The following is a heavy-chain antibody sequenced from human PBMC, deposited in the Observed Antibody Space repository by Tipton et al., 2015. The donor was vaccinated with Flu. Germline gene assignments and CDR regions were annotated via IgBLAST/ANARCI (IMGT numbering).Heavy chain of an antibody. CDR2: IYYSGGT. CDR3: ARRDYSNYVSEPHNWFDS. J-gene: IGHJ5*01. Sequence: GLVKPSETLSLTCTVSDDSITYYYWSWIRQPPGKGLEWIGYIYYSGGTNYNPSLQSRLSISVDSSKNQLSLKLRSVTAADTAVYYCARRDYSNYVSEPHNWFDSWGQGILVTVSS. V-gene: IGHV4-59*01. D-gene: IGHD4-11*01. CDR1: DDSITYYY.